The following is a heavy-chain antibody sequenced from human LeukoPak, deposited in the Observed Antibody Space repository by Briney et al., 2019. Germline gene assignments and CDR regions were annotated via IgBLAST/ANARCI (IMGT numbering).Heavy chain of an antibody. CDR1: GFTLITYW. Sequence: GGSLRLSCAASGFTLITYWMTWVRQAPGKGLEWVANINQDGSEKYYVGSVKGRFTISRDNARNSLYLQMNSLRAEDTAVYYCAKGSGYYPIDYWGQGTLVTVSS. D-gene: IGHD3-22*01. V-gene: IGHV3-7*03. J-gene: IGHJ4*02. CDR2: INQDGSEK. CDR3: AKGSGYYPIDY.